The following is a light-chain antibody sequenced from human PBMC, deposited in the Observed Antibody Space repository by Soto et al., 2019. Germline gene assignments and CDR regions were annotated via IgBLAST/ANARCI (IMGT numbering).Light chain of an antibody. CDR2: EGS. V-gene: IGLV2-23*01. J-gene: IGLJ1*01. Sequence: QSALTQPASVSGSPGQSITISCTGTSSDVGGYNYVSWYQQHPDRAPKLMIYEGSKRPSGVSNRFSGSKSGNTASLTISGLQAEDEADYFCCSYAGSSTYIFGSGTKLTVL. CDR3: CSYAGSSTYI. CDR1: SSDVGGYNY.